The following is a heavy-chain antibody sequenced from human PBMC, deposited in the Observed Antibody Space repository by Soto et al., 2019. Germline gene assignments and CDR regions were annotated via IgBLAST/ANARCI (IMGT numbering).Heavy chain of an antibody. CDR1: GYIFTAYS. CDR3: AREENCSDGICYSEYFQR. V-gene: IGHV1-46*01. CDR2: VNPSGGST. Sequence: ASVKVSCKASGYIFTAYSMHWVRRAPGQGLEWMGVVNPSGGSTNYAQKFQGRITLTRDTSKNTVYMDLSSLTSEETAVYYCAREENCSDGICYSEYFQRWGQGTLVTVSS. D-gene: IGHD2-15*01. J-gene: IGHJ1*01.